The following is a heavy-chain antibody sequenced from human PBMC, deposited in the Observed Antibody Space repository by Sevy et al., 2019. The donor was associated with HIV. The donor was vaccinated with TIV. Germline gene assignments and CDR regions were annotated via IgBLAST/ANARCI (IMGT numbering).Heavy chain of an antibody. Sequence: GGSLRLSCVGSGFVFEDFAVHWVRRSPGKGLEWVSGLTGDGSKKFYEGSVKGRFTISRDNARNSLYLQINNMKFDDTAFYYCVRDIAPTLGTGHNWFDLGGKGTLVTVS. J-gene: IGHJ5*02. V-gene: IGHV3-9*01. D-gene: IGHD1-1*01. CDR3: VRDIAPTLGTGHNWFDL. CDR2: LTGDGSKK. CDR1: GFVFEDFA.